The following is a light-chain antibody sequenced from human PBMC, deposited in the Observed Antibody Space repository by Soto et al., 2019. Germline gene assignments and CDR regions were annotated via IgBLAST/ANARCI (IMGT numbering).Light chain of an antibody. CDR1: QSISSY. J-gene: IGKJ1*01. CDR3: QQSYSTPAWT. CDR2: AAS. Sequence: DIQMTQSPSSLSASVGXRVNITCRASQSISSYLNWYQQKPGKAPKLVIYAASSLQSGVPSRFSGSGSGTDFTLTISSLQPEDFATYYCQQSYSTPAWTLGQGTKVDIK. V-gene: IGKV1-39*01.